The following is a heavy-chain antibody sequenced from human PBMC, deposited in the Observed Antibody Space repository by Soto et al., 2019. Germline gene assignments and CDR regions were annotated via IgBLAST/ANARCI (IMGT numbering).Heavy chain of an antibody. D-gene: IGHD7-27*01. V-gene: IGHV5-51*01. Sequence: GESLKISCKGSGYIFANDWIAWVRQMPGKGLEWMGIIFPGDSDTRYSPSFQGQVTISADKSINTAYLQWSSLKASDTAVYYCASQPHWARPFESWGQGTLVTVSS. CDR3: ASQPHWARPFES. CDR1: GYIFANDW. CDR2: IFPGDSDT. J-gene: IGHJ4*02.